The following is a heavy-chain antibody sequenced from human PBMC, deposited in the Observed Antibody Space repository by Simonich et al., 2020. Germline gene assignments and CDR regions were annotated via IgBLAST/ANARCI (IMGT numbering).Heavy chain of an antibody. V-gene: IGHV1-18*01. D-gene: IGHD2-15*01. CDR1: GYTFTSYG. Sequence: QVQLVQSGAEVKKPGASVKVSCKASGYTFTSYGISWVRQAPGQGLEWMGGIGASKGNTNYAQKLPGRVTMTTDTSASTCYMELRSLRSDDTAVYYCARASRGTWWYYYFDYWGQGTLVTVSS. CDR2: IGASKGNT. J-gene: IGHJ4*02. CDR3: ARASRGTWWYYYFDY.